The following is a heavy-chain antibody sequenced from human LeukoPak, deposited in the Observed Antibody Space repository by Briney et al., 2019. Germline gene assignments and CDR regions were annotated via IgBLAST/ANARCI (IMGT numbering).Heavy chain of an antibody. CDR3: ARNAVDYYYDSSGYTYYFDY. D-gene: IGHD3-22*01. CDR1: GGTFSSYA. CDR2: IIPIFGTA. Sequence: SVKVSCKASGGTFSSYAISWVRQAPGQGLEWMGGIIPIFGTANYAQKFQGRVTITADESTSTAYMELSSLRSEDTAVYYCARNAVDYYYDSSGYTYYFDYWGQGTLVTVSS. V-gene: IGHV1-69*13. J-gene: IGHJ4*02.